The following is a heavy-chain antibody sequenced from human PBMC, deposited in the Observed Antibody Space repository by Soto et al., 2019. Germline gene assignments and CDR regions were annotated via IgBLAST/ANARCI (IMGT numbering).Heavy chain of an antibody. Sequence: GGSLRLSCAAAGFTISDYYIDWVRQAPGMGLEWVARTRNKVNSYTTEYAASVKGRFTISRDGSENSVHLQMNSLKTEDTAVYYCARDGIVVVPAAIFGAFDIWGQGTMVTVSS. V-gene: IGHV3-72*01. CDR3: ARDGIVVVPAAIFGAFDI. CDR2: TRNKVNSYTT. CDR1: GFTISDYY. D-gene: IGHD2-2*01. J-gene: IGHJ3*02.